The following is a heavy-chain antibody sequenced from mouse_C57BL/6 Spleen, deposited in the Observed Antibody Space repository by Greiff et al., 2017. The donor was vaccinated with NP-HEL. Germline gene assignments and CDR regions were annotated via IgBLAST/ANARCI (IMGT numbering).Heavy chain of an antibody. CDR3: ARSHYYGSSPWYFDV. J-gene: IGHJ1*03. CDR1: GYTFTSYW. CDR2: IDPSDSYT. D-gene: IGHD1-1*01. V-gene: IGHV1-50*01. Sequence: QVQLQQPGAELVKPGASVKLSCKASGYTFTSYWMQWVKQRPGQGLEWIGEIDPSDSYTNYNQKFKGKATLTVDTSSSTAYMQLSSLTSEDSAVYYCARSHYYGSSPWYFDVWGTGTTVTVSS.